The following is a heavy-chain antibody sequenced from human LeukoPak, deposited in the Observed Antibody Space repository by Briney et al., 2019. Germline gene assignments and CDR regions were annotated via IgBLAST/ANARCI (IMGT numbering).Heavy chain of an antibody. D-gene: IGHD2-15*01. Sequence: PGESLKISCKGSGYSFTSYWIGWVRQMPGKGLEWMGIIYPGDSDTRYSPSFQGQVTISADKSISTAYLQWSSLKASDTAMYYCARQERGVYCSGGSCYFDYWGQGTLVTVSS. V-gene: IGHV5-51*01. CDR2: IYPGDSDT. J-gene: IGHJ4*02. CDR1: GYSFTSYW. CDR3: ARQERGVYCSGGSCYFDY.